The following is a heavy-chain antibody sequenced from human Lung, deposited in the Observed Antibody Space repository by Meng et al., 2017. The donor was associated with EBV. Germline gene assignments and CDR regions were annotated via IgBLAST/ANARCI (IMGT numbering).Heavy chain of an antibody. CDR2: ISYDGSNK. V-gene: IGHV3-30-3*01. CDR3: AREGTLWFGELLSPLDY. Sequence: QVQLVESGXGGVQPGRXLRLSCXASGFTFSSYAMHWVRQAPGKGLEWVAVISYDGSNKYYADSVKGRFTISRDNSKNTLYLQMNSLRAEDTAVYYCAREGTLWFGELLSPLDYWGQGTLVTVSS. J-gene: IGHJ4*02. D-gene: IGHD3-10*01. CDR1: GFTFSSYA.